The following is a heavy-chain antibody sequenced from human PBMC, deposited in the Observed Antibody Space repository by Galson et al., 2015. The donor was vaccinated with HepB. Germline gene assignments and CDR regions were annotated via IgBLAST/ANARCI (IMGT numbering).Heavy chain of an antibody. CDR1: GYSFTTHW. CDR3: ARFDRYYYYYYGMDV. V-gene: IGHV5-51*03. J-gene: IGHJ6*02. CDR2: IYPADSDT. Sequence: GAEVKKPGESLKISCQGSGYSFTTHWIGWVRQMPGKGLEWMGIIYPADSDTRYSPSFQGQVTISADKSISTAYLQWSSLKASDTAMYYCARFDRYYYYYYGMDVWGQGTTVTVSS.